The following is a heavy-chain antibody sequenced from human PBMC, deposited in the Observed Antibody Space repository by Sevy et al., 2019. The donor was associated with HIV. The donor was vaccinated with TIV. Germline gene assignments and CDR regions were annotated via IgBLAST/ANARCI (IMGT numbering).Heavy chain of an antibody. CDR3: AKVGRDGYNFFDY. CDR1: GFTFSSDG. CDR2: ISYDGSNK. D-gene: IGHD5-12*01. Sequence: GGSLRLSCAASGFTFSSDGMHWVLQAPGKELEWVAVISYDGSNKYYADSVKGRFTISRDNSKNTLYLQMNSLRAEDTAVYYCAKVGRDGYNFFDYWGQGTLVTVSS. V-gene: IGHV3-30*18. J-gene: IGHJ4*02.